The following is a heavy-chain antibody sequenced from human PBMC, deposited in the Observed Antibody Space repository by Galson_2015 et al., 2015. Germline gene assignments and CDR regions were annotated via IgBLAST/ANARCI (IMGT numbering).Heavy chain of an antibody. Sequence: SVKVSCKASGYTFTSYGISWVRQAPGQGLEWMGWISAYNGNTNYAQKLQGRVTMTTDTSTSTAYMELRSLRSDDTAVYYCARDMVQGVIIIGKEGAPLQFDPWGQGTLVTVSS. D-gene: IGHD3-10*01. CDR3: ARDMVQGVIIIGKEGAPLQFDP. J-gene: IGHJ5*02. CDR2: ISAYNGNT. V-gene: IGHV1-18*01. CDR1: GYTFTSYG.